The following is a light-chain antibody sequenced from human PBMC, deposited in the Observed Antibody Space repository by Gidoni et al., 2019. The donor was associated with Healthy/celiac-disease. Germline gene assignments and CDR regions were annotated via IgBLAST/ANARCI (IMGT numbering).Light chain of an antibody. V-gene: IGKV2-28*01. Sequence: DIVMTQSPLSLHVTPGEPASISCRSSQSLLHSNVYNYLDWYLQKPGQSPQLLIYLGSNRASGVPDRFSGSGSGTDFTLKISRVEAEDVGVYYCMQALQTPRYTFGQGTKLEIK. CDR2: LGS. CDR1: QSLLHSNVYNY. J-gene: IGKJ2*01. CDR3: MQALQTPRYT.